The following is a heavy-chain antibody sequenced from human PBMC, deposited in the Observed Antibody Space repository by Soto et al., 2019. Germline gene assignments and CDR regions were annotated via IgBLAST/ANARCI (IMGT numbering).Heavy chain of an antibody. CDR3: ARHGPVGSSGWYRDYYNYYGMDV. V-gene: IGHV4-39*01. Sequence: SETLSLTCAVYGGSFSGHYWGWIRQPPGKGLEWIGSIYYSGSTYYNPSLKSRVTISVDTSKNQFSLKLSSVTAADTAVYYCARHGPVGSSGWYRDYYNYYGMDVWGQGTTVTVSS. D-gene: IGHD6-19*01. J-gene: IGHJ6*02. CDR1: GGSFSGHY. CDR2: IYYSGST.